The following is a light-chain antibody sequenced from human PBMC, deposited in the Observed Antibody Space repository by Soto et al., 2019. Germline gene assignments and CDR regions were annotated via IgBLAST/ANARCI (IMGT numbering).Light chain of an antibody. V-gene: IGKV3-20*01. J-gene: IGKJ1*01. CDR2: GAS. CDR1: QSVTSGD. CDR3: QQYGNFPRT. Sequence: EIVLTQSPGTLSLSPGERATLSCRASQSVTSGDFAWYQQKPGQAPRLLMYGASRRITGVPDRFSGSGSGTDFTLTISRLQPEDFAVYYCQQYGNFPRTFGQGTKVEIK.